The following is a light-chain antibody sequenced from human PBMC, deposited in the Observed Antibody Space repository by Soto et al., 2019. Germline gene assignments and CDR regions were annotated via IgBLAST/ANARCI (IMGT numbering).Light chain of an antibody. J-gene: IGLJ1*01. CDR3: CSYAGRGAYV. V-gene: IGLV2-11*01. CDR2: DVS. Sequence: QSALTQPRSESGSPGQSVTISCTGTSSDVGGYNYVSWYQQHPGKAPKLMIYDVSKRPSGVPDRFSGSKSGNTASLTISGLQAEDEADYYCCSYAGRGAYVFGTGTKLTVL. CDR1: SSDVGGYNY.